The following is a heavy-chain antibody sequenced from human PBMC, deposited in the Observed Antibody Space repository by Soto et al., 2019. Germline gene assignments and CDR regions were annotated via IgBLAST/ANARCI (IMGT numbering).Heavy chain of an antibody. CDR2: IIPILGLA. D-gene: IGHD1-1*01. Sequence: QVQLVQSGAEVKKPGSSVKVSCKASGGTFSSYTISWVRQAPGQGLEWMGRIIPILGLANYAQKFQGRVTITADKSTSTAYMELSSLSSEDTAVYYCATPDNKLTSGTTMDNWGQGTLVTVSS. J-gene: IGHJ4*02. CDR1: GGTFSSYT. V-gene: IGHV1-69*02. CDR3: ATPDNKLTSGTTMDN.